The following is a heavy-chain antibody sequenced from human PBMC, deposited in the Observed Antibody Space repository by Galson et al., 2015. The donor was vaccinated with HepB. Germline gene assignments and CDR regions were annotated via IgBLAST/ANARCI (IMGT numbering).Heavy chain of an antibody. J-gene: IGHJ4*02. CDR2: ISRSSNYI. D-gene: IGHD1-26*01. Sequence: SLRLSCAVSGFSFNDHYVDWVRQAPGKGLEWVSSISRSSNYIFYADSVNGRFTISRDNAKNSLYLQMNSLRAEDTAVYYCARQVGIGSGSTDYWGQGTLVSVSS. CDR1: GFSFNDHY. V-gene: IGHV3-21*06. CDR3: ARQVGIGSGSTDY.